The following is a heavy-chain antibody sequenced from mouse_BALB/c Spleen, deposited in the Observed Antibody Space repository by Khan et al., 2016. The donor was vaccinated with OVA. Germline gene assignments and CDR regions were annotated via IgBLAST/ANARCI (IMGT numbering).Heavy chain of an antibody. Sequence: ELVESGPTVKLSSTAPGLNINDTYMSLPKQWPEQGLERIGRIDPPNGNTKYDPKFKGKATITAKTTSNTAYLQLSSPATEDTADYSCARMARKWGQGTTLTVSS. CDR2: IDPPNGNT. CDR1: GLNINDTY. V-gene: IGHV14-3*02. CDR3: ARMARK. J-gene: IGHJ2*01.